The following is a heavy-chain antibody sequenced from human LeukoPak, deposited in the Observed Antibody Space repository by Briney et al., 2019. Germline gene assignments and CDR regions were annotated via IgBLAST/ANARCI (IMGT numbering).Heavy chain of an antibody. CDR3: ATYFSGSNHPIDY. J-gene: IGHJ4*02. CDR2: INHSGST. Sequence: PSETLSLTCTVSGGSISSGGYYWSWTRQPPGKGLEWIGEINHSGSTNYNPSLKSRVTISVDTSKNQFSLKLSSVTAADTAVYYCATYFSGSNHPIDYWGQGTLVTVSS. V-gene: IGHV4-39*07. D-gene: IGHD1-26*01. CDR1: GGSISSGGYY.